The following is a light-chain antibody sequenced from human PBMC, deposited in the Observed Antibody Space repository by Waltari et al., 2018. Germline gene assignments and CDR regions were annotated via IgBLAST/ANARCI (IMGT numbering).Light chain of an antibody. Sequence: SAPTQPASVSASPGQSITISCTGTRNDVGSYSYVSWYRQYPGKAPELLISEVTHRPSGVSDRFSGSRSGSTASLTISGLQTEDEANYFCCSYTTTTTLVFGTGTKVIVL. CDR1: RNDVGSYSY. CDR2: EVT. V-gene: IGLV2-14*01. CDR3: CSYTTTTTLV. J-gene: IGLJ1*01.